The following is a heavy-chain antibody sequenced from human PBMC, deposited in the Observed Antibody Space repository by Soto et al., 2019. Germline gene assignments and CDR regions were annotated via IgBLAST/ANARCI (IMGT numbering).Heavy chain of an antibody. CDR1: GDSINSSSKY. J-gene: IGHJ4*02. V-gene: IGHV4-39*01. Sequence: PSETLSLTCAVSGDSINSSSKYWAWIRQPPGKGLEWIGSMYYSGSISNSGSTYYSPSLKSRVTISVDTSKNQFSLKLRSVTAADTAVYYCARPAVANYYFGYWGQGTLVTVSS. D-gene: IGHD6-19*01. CDR3: ARPAVANYYFGY. CDR2: ISNSGST.